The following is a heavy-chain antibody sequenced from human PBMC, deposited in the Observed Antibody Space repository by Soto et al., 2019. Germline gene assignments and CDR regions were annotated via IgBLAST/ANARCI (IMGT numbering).Heavy chain of an antibody. D-gene: IGHD2-15*01. CDR2: INHSGST. Sequence: QVQLQQWGAGLLKPSETLSLTCAVYGGSFSGYYWSWIRQPPGKGLEWIGEINHSGSTNYNPSLKSRVTISVDTSRNQFSLKLSSVTAADTAVYYCARGRRVVVAATLGANWFDPWGQGTLVTVSS. CDR1: GGSFSGYY. V-gene: IGHV4-34*01. J-gene: IGHJ5*02. CDR3: ARGRRVVVAATLGANWFDP.